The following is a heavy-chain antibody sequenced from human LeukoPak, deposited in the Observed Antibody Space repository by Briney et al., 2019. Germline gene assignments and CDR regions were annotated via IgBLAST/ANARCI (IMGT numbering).Heavy chain of an antibody. CDR1: GGSISSGGYY. Sequence: SETLSLSCTVSGGSISSGGYYWSWIRQHPGKGLEWIGYIYYSGSTYYNPSLKSRVTISVDTSKNQFSLKLSSVTAADTAVYYCARAPDFWSGSHIDHWDQGTLVTVSS. J-gene: IGHJ4*02. V-gene: IGHV4-31*03. CDR3: ARAPDFWSGSHIDH. D-gene: IGHD3-3*01. CDR2: IYYSGST.